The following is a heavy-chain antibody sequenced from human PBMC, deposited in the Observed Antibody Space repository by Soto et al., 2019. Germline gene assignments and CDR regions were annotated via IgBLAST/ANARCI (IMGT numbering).Heavy chain of an antibody. Sequence: GGSLRLSCAASGFMFSNYALNWVRQSPGKGLEWVSGITGSGGTTFYVNSVKGRFTISRDNSNRMVSLQMNNLRAEDTAVYYCAKEYLYASRGVFDIWGQGTKVTVS. J-gene: IGHJ3*02. CDR3: AKEYLYASRGVFDI. CDR2: ITGSGGTT. D-gene: IGHD2-2*01. CDR1: GFMFSNYA. V-gene: IGHV3-23*01.